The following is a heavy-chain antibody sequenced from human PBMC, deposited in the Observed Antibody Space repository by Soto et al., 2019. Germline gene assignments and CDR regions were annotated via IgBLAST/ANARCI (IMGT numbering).Heavy chain of an antibody. CDR3: AREYSGSYYRFDY. V-gene: IGHV3-33*01. J-gene: IGHJ4*02. CDR1: GFTFSSYG. CDR2: IWYDGSNK. Sequence: QVQLVESGGGVVQPGRSLRLSCAASGFTFSSYGMHWVRQAPGKGLEWVAVIWYDGSNKYYADSVKGRFTISRDNSKNTLYLQMNSLRAEDTAVYYCAREYSGSYYRFDYWGQGTLVTVSS. D-gene: IGHD1-26*01.